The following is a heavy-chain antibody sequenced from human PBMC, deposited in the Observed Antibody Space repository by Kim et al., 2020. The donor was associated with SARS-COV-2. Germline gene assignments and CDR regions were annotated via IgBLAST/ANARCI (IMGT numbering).Heavy chain of an antibody. Sequence: GGSLRLSCAASGFTFSSYAMSWVRQAPGKGLEWVSAISGSGGSTYYADSVKGRFTISRDNSKNTLYLQMNSLRAEDTAVYYCAKDIKRGGDCYGAFDIWGQGTMVTVSS. CDR3: AKDIKRGGDCYGAFDI. V-gene: IGHV3-23*01. D-gene: IGHD2-21*02. J-gene: IGHJ3*02. CDR2: ISGSGGST. CDR1: GFTFSSYA.